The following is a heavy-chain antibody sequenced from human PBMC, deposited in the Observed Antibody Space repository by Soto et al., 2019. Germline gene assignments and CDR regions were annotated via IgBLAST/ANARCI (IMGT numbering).Heavy chain of an antibody. Sequence: QVQLVQSGAEVKKPGASVKVSCKASGYTFTAYYMHWVRQAPGQGLEWMGWINPNSGGTYHAQNFQGRVTMTRDTSTNTAYLEWASLRYDDTAVYYCARGGGRGYNELDPWGHGTLVIVSS. CDR2: INPNSGGT. CDR3: ARGGGRGYNELDP. D-gene: IGHD5-12*01. CDR1: GYTFTAYY. V-gene: IGHV1-2*02. J-gene: IGHJ5*02.